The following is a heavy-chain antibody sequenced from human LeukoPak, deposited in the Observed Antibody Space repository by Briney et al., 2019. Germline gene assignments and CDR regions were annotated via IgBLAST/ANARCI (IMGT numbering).Heavy chain of an antibody. CDR1: GYTFTSYA. V-gene: IGHV1-69*13. CDR2: IIPIFGTA. D-gene: IGHD1-14*01. CDR3: AAGGTITPFSYYYYYYGMDV. Sequence: GASVKVSCKASGYTFTSYAISWVRQAPGQGLEWMGGIIPIFGTANYAQKFQGRVTITADESTSTAYMELSSLRSEDTAVYYCAAGGTITPFSYYYYYYGMDVWGQGTTVTVSS. J-gene: IGHJ6*02.